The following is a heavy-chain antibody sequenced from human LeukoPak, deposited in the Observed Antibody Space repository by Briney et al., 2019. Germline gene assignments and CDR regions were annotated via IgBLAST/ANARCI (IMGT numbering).Heavy chain of an antibody. J-gene: IGHJ4*02. CDR2: ISSSGSTI. D-gene: IGHD4-17*01. CDR1: GFTFSDYY. CDR3: AREDHGDYPPYFDY. Sequence: GGSLRLSCAASGFTFSDYYMSWIRQAPGKGLEWVSYISSSGSTIYYADSMKGRFTISRDNAKNLLYLQMNSLRAEDTAVYYCAREDHGDYPPYFDYWGQGTLVTVSS. V-gene: IGHV3-11*01.